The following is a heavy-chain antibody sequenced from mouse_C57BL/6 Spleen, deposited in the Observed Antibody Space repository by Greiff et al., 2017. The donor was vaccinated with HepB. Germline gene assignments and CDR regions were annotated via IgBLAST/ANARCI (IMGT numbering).Heavy chain of an antibody. V-gene: IGHV1-26*01. D-gene: IGHD1-1*01. CDR1: GYTFTDYY. CDR3: ARSVTTVVAWYFDV. CDR2: INPNNGGT. J-gene: IGHJ1*03. Sequence: EVQLQQSGPELVKPGASVKISCKASGYTFTDYYMNWVKQSHGKSLEWIGDINPNNGGTSYNQKFKGKATLTVDKSSSTAYMELRSLTSEDSAVYYCARSVTTVVAWYFDVWGTGTTVTVSS.